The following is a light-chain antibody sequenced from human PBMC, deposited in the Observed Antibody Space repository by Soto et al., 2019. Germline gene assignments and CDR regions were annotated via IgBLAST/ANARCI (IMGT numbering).Light chain of an antibody. V-gene: IGKV1-12*01. CDR2: SAS. Sequence: DIQMTQSPSSVSASVGDSVTITCRASEDISSWLAWYQQKPGKAPQLLIYSASTLQSGVPSRFSGSESGTDFTLTISSLQPEDSATYYCQQTNSFPRTFGQGTKVDIK. J-gene: IGKJ1*01. CDR1: EDISSW. CDR3: QQTNSFPRT.